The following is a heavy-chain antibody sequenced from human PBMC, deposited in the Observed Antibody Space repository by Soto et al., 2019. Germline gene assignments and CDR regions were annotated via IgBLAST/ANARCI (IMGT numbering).Heavy chain of an antibody. CDR1: GFTFSSYG. Sequence: QVQLVESGGGVVQPGRSLRLSCAASGFTFSSYGMHWVRQAPGKGLEWVAVISYDGSNKYYADSVKGRFTISRDNSKNPLYLQKNSLRAEDTAVYYCAKDTRRGPITRIVVVINGMDVWGQGTTVTVSS. CDR3: AKDTRRGPITRIVVVINGMDV. V-gene: IGHV3-30*18. D-gene: IGHD3-22*01. CDR2: ISYDGSNK. J-gene: IGHJ6*02.